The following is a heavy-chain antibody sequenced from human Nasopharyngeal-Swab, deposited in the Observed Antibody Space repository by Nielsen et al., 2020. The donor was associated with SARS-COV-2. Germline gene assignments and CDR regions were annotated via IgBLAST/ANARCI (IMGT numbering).Heavy chain of an antibody. D-gene: IGHD5-12*01. CDR1: GSSFSKYW. Sequence: GESLKISCKGSGSSFSKYWIGWVRQMPGKGLEWMGIIYPGDSDSRYNPSFEGQVTISADKSINTAYLQWSSLKASDTAMYYCASGVGGYDPHYFDYWGQGTLVTVSS. CDR2: IYPGDSDS. V-gene: IGHV5-51*01. CDR3: ASGVGGYDPHYFDY. J-gene: IGHJ4*02.